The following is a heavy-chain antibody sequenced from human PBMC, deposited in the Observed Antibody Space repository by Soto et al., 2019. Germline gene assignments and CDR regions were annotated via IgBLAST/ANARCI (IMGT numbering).Heavy chain of an antibody. Sequence: ESLKISCKGSGYSFTSYWIGWVLQMPGKGLEWMGIIYPGDSDTRYSPSFQGQVTISADKSISTAYLQWSSLKASDTAMYYCASHSPFHCSSTSCPATRNYYYGMDAWGQGTTVTVSS. CDR2: IYPGDSDT. J-gene: IGHJ6*02. CDR1: GYSFTSYW. CDR3: ASHSPFHCSSTSCPATRNYYYGMDA. V-gene: IGHV5-51*01. D-gene: IGHD2-2*01.